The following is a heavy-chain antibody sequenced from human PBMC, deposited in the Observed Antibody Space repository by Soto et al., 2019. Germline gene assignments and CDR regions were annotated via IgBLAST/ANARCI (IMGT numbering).Heavy chain of an antibody. CDR2: ISYDGSNK. J-gene: IGHJ4*02. CDR1: GFTFSNYG. CDR3: ARDHYDFWSGYHFDY. V-gene: IGHV3-30*03. D-gene: IGHD3-3*01. Sequence: PGGSLRLSCAASGFTFSNYGMNWVRQAPGKGLEWVAVISYDGSNKYYADSVRGRFTISRDNSKNTLYLQMNSLRAEDTAVYYCARDHYDFWSGYHFDYWGQGTLVTVSS.